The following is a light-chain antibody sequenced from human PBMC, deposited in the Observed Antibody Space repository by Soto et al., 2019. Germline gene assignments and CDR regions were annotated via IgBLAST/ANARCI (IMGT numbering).Light chain of an antibody. V-gene: IGKV4-1*01. CDR3: QQYYSTPLT. J-gene: IGKJ4*01. CDR2: WAS. Sequence: DIVMTQSPDSLAVSLGERATINCKSSQNVLYSSNNKNYLAWYQQKPGQPPKLLIYWASTRESGVPDRFSGSGSRTDFTLTISSLQAEDVAVYSCQQYYSTPLTFGGGTKVESK. CDR1: QNVLYSSNNKNY.